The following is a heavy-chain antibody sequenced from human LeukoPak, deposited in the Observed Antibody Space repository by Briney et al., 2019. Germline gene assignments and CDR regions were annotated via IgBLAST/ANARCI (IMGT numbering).Heavy chain of an antibody. D-gene: IGHD6-6*01. CDR2: ISSSGSTI. V-gene: IGHV3-48*03. CDR1: GFTFSSYE. J-gene: IGHJ4*02. Sequence: GGSLRLSCAASGFTFSSYEMNWVRQAPGKGLEWVSYISSSGSTIYYADSVKGRFTISRDNAKNSLYLQMNSLRAEDTAVYYCAREGVHSSWSLFDYWGQGTLVTVSS. CDR3: AREGVHSSWSLFDY.